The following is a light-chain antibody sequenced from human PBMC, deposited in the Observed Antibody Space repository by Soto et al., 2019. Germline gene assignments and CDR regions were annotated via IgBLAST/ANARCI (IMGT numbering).Light chain of an antibody. J-gene: IGKJ1*01. CDR2: KAS. Sequence: DIQMTQSPSTLSASVGDRVTITCRASQRVSTWLAWYQQKPGKAPKLLIYKASTLETGVPSRFSGSGSGTEFTLTISSLQPDDFATYYCQQYQSFRTFGQGTKVEIK. V-gene: IGKV1-5*03. CDR3: QQYQSFRT. CDR1: QRVSTW.